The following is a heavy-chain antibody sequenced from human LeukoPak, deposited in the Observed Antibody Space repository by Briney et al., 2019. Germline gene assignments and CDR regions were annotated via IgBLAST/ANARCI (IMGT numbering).Heavy chain of an antibody. CDR3: ARANPTPEPSPLLWFGQSFDY. J-gene: IGHJ4*02. Sequence: SSVKVSCKASGGTFSSYAISWVRQAPGQGLEWMGGIIPIFGTANYAQKFQGRVTITADESTSAAYMELSSLRSEDTAVYYCARANPTPEPSPLLWFGQSFDYWGQRTLVTVSS. V-gene: IGHV1-69*01. CDR1: GGTFSSYA. D-gene: IGHD3-10*01. CDR2: IIPIFGTA.